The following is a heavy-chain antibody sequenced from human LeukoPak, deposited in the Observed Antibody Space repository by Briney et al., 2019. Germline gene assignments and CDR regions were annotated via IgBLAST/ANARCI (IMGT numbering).Heavy chain of an antibody. V-gene: IGHV6-1*01. J-gene: IGHJ5*02. Sequence: SQTLSLTFSISGDSVSSNSVTWNWIRQSPSRGLEWLGWTYYRSTWYNDYAVSVRGRITVNPDTSKNQFSLHLNSVTPEDTAVYYCARRLTQYDCFDPWGQGILVTVSS. CDR3: ARRLTQYDCFDP. CDR2: TYYRSTWYN. CDR1: GDSVSSNSVT. D-gene: IGHD2-2*01.